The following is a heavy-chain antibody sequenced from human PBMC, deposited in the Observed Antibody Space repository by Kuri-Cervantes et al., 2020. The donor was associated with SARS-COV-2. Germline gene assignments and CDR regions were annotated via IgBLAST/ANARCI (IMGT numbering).Heavy chain of an antibody. CDR3: AKPYPPCGYYYDSSGYCPPSANPKTAFEYFQH. J-gene: IGHJ1*01. Sequence: SVKVSCKASGGTFSSYAISWVRQAPGQGLEWMGGIIPIFGTANYAQKFQGRVTITADESTSTAYMELSSLRAEDTAVYYCAKPYPPCGYYYDSSGYCPPSANPKTAFEYFQHWGQGTLVTVSS. CDR2: IIPIFGTA. CDR1: GGTFSSYA. V-gene: IGHV1-69*13. D-gene: IGHD3-22*01.